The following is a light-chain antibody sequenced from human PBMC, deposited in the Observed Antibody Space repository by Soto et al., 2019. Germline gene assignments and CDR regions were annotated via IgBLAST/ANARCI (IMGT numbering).Light chain of an antibody. CDR2: DTS. CDR1: QSVSIK. CDR3: QQYGSSPRT. J-gene: IGKJ1*01. V-gene: IGKV3-20*01. Sequence: EIVMTQSPATLSVSPGERATLSCRASQSVSIKLAWYRQKPGQAPRLLIYDTSTRATGIPDRFSGSGSGTDFTLTISRLDPEDFAVYFCQQYGSSPRTFGQGTKVDIK.